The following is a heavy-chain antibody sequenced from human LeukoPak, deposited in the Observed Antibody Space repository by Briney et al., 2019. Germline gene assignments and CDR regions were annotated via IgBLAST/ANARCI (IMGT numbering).Heavy chain of an antibody. Sequence: GGSLRLSCAASGFTFSSYSMNWVRQAPGKGLEWVSSISTSSSYIYYADSVKGRFTISRDNAKNSLYLQMNSLRAEDTAVYYCARPPDNYYYYYMDVWGKGTTVTVSS. CDR1: GFTFSSYS. V-gene: IGHV3-21*01. CDR3: ARPPDNYYYYYMDV. J-gene: IGHJ6*03. CDR2: ISTSSSYI.